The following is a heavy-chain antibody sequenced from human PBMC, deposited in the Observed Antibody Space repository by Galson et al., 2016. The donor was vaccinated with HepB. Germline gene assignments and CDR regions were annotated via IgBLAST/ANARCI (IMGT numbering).Heavy chain of an antibody. CDR3: AKGGISYATGIDL. CDR2: TDIDGTP. D-gene: IGHD1-14*01. Sequence: SLRLSCAAAGFTFSNFAMTWVRHAPEKGLEWVSSTDIDGTPYYADSVKGRFTISRDNSKSTLYLQMNSLRVDDTALDYCAKGGISYATGIDLRGQGTLVTVSS. J-gene: IGHJ4*02. CDR1: GFTFSNFA. V-gene: IGHV3-23*01.